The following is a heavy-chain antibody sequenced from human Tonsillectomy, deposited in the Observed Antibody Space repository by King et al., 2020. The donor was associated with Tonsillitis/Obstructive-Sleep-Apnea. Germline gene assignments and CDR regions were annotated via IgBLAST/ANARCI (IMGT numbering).Heavy chain of an antibody. CDR3: ALSYSSSPLSGFDP. D-gene: IGHD6-6*01. CDR1: GFSLSTSGVG. Sequence: ITLKESGPTLVKPTQTLTLTCTFSGFSLSTSGVGVGWIRQPPGKALEWLALIYWDDDKRYSPSLKSRVTITKDTSKNQVVLTMANMDPVDTATYSCALSYSSSPLSGFDPWGQGTLVTVSS. J-gene: IGHJ5*02. CDR2: IYWDDDK. V-gene: IGHV2-5*02.